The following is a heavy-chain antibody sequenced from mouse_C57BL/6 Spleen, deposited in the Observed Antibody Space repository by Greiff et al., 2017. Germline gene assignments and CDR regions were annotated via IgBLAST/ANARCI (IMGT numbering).Heavy chain of an antibody. J-gene: IGHJ3*01. CDR2: IYPGDGDT. V-gene: IGHV1-82*01. CDR3: ARERTWAY. Sequence: VQLKESGPELVKPGASVKISCKASGYAFSSSWMNWVKQRPGKGLEWIGRIYPGDGDTNYNGKFKGKATLTADKSSSTAYMQLSSLTSEDSAVYFCARERTWAYWGQGTLVTVSA. CDR1: GYAFSSSW.